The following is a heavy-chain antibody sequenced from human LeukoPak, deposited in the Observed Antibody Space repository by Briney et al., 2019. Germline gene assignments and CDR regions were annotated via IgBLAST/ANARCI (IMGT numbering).Heavy chain of an antibody. CDR3: ASVLLYCSGGSCYSAEYFQH. D-gene: IGHD2-15*01. CDR1: GFTFSRYW. Sequence: GGSLRLSCAASGFTFSRYWMSWVRQAPGKGLEWVANIKQDGSEKYYVDSVKGRFTISRDNAKNSLYLQMNSLRAEDTAVYYCASVLLYCSGGSCYSAEYFQHWGQGTLVTVSS. V-gene: IGHV3-7*05. CDR2: IKQDGSEK. J-gene: IGHJ1*01.